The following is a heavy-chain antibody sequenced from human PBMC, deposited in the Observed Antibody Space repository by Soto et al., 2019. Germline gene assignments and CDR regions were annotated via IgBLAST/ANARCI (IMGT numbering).Heavy chain of an antibody. J-gene: IGHJ4*02. CDR3: ATDLQYRRYTWNFY. V-gene: IGHV3-15*07. Sequence: EVQLAVSGGGFVKPGGSLRLSCAVSGFSFSDAWLNWVRQAPGKGLEWVGRIKTKSDSAATDYAALVKGRFIISRDDSKNTLFLQLTSLQAEATAVYYCATDLQYRRYTWNFYWGQGTLVTVSS. CDR1: GFSFSDAW. D-gene: IGHD1-7*01. CDR2: IKTKSDSAAT.